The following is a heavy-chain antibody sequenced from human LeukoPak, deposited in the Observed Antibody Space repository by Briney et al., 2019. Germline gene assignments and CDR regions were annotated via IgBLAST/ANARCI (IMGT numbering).Heavy chain of an antibody. CDR2: ISSSSSYI. CDR1: GFTFSSYS. V-gene: IGHV3-21*04. J-gene: IGHJ4*02. Sequence: GGSLRLSCAASGFTFSSYSMNWVRQAPGKGLEWVSSISSSSSYIYYADSVKGRFTISRDNAKNSLYLQINSLRAEDTAVYYCARDNPRQYTRWGQGTLVTVSS. CDR3: ARDNPRQYTR. D-gene: IGHD1-1*01.